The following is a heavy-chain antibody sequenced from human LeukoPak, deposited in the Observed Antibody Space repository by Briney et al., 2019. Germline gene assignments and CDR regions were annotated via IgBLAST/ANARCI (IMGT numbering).Heavy chain of an antibody. Sequence: GRSLRLSCAASGFTFSTYAMYWVRQAPGKGLEWVTVIWYDGSNKYYADSVKGRFTISRDNSKNTLYLQMNSLRADDTVVYYCARGAYCSGGRCPGAFDIWGQGTMVTVSS. CDR2: IWYDGSNK. J-gene: IGHJ3*02. D-gene: IGHD2-15*01. V-gene: IGHV3-33*01. CDR1: GFTFSTYA. CDR3: ARGAYCSGGRCPGAFDI.